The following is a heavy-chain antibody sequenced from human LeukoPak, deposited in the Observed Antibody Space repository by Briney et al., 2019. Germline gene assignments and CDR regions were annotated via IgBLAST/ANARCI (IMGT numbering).Heavy chain of an antibody. Sequence: PGGSLRLSCAASGFCFSSYGMHWVRQAPGKGLEWVAVISYDGSNKYYADSVKGRFTISRDNSKNTLYLQMNSLRAEDTAVYYCAKADWNDLVSGSIDYWGQGTLVTVSS. V-gene: IGHV3-30*18. J-gene: IGHJ4*02. D-gene: IGHD1-1*01. CDR1: GFCFSSYG. CDR2: ISYDGSNK. CDR3: AKADWNDLVSGSIDY.